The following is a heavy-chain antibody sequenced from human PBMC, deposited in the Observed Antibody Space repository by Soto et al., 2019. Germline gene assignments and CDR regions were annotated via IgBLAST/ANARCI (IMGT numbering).Heavy chain of an antibody. CDR3: ARDRVLWFGELSFYYYGMDV. D-gene: IGHD3-10*01. Sequence: SVKVSCKASGGTFSSYTISWVRQAPGQGLEWMGGIIPIFGTANYAQKFQGRVTITADESTSTAYMELSSLRSEDTAVYYCARDRVLWFGELSFYYYGMDVWGQGTTVTVSS. J-gene: IGHJ6*02. V-gene: IGHV1-69*13. CDR2: IIPIFGTA. CDR1: GGTFSSYT.